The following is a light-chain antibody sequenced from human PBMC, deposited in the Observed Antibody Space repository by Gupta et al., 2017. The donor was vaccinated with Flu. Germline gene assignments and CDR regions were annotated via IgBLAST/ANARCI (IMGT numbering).Light chain of an antibody. CDR2: DAS. CDR3: QQDNTLPTT. CDR1: QDISKY. J-gene: IGKJ3*01. V-gene: IGKV1-33*01. Sequence: DIQMTQSPSSLSASVGDRVTITCQASQDISKYLNWYQQKPGKAPKLLIYDASNLEIGVPSRFSGSRSGTDFTVTISSLQPEDIATYYCQQDNTLPTTFGPGTKVDIK.